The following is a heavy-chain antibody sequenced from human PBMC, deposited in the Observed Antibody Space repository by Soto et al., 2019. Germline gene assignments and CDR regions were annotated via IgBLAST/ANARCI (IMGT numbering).Heavy chain of an antibody. CDR3: ARIRGYWYGLDV. Sequence: GGSLRLSCAASGFPLSTYGMTWVRQAPGKGLEWVSAITGTGGNTYYVDSVKGRFTSSRDNSKNMLYLQMNSLRVEDTAVYYCARIRGYWYGLDVWGQGTTVTVSS. J-gene: IGHJ6*02. V-gene: IGHV3-23*01. CDR2: ITGTGGNT. CDR1: GFPLSTYG.